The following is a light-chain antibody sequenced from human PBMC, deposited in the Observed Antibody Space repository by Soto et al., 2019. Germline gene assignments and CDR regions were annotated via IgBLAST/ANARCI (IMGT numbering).Light chain of an antibody. CDR1: TSSIGSNY. CDR2: SNN. CDR3: AAWDDSLSGLV. J-gene: IGLJ2*01. V-gene: IGLV1-47*01. Sequence: LTQPPSASGTPGQRVTISCSGSTSSIGSNYVYWYQQLPGTAPKLLIYSNNQRPSGVPDRFSGSKSGTSASLAISGLRSEDEADYHCAAWDDSLSGLVFGGGTKVTVL.